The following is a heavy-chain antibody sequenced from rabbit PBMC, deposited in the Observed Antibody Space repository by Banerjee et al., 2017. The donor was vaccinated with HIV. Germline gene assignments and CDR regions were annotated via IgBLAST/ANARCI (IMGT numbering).Heavy chain of an antibody. CDR3: ARGYGDHGVFKL. J-gene: IGHJ4*01. V-gene: IGHV1S45*01. D-gene: IGHD2-1*01. CDR1: GFSFSNKYV. Sequence: QEQLEESGGGLVKPEGSLTLTCKASGFSFSNKYVMCWVRQAPGKGLEWIGYANTGTGTTYYASWAKGRFTISKTSSTTVTLQMTSLTVADTATYFCARGYGDHGVFKLRGPGTLVTVS. CDR2: ANTGTGTT.